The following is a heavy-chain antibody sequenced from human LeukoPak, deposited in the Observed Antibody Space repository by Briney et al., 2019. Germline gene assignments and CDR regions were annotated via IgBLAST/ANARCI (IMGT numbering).Heavy chain of an antibody. CDR2: ILPANSDT. CDR3: ARQYYDILTDPNYFDS. J-gene: IGHJ4*02. CDR1: GYSFSNYW. Sequence: GGSLRLSCKGSGYSFSNYWNGWVRQMPGKGLEWVGIILPANSDTRYSPSFQGQVTMSADRSISTAYLQWSSLKAADTAMYYCARQYYDILTDPNYFDSWGQGTLVTVSS. V-gene: IGHV5-51*01. D-gene: IGHD3-9*01.